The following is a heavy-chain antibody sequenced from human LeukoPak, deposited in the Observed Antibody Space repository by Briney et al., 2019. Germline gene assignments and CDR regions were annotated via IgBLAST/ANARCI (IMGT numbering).Heavy chain of an antibody. D-gene: IGHD6-19*01. V-gene: IGHV1-69*04. J-gene: IGHJ5*02. CDR3: ARDQGEVSSSGWSTLNWFDP. Sequence: SVKVSCKASGGTFSSYTISWVRQAPGQGLEWMGRIIPILGIANYAQKFQGRVTITAEKSASTAYVALSSLRSEDTAVYYCARDQGEVSSSGWSTLNWFDPWGQGTLVTVSS. CDR1: GGTFSSYT. CDR2: IIPILGIA.